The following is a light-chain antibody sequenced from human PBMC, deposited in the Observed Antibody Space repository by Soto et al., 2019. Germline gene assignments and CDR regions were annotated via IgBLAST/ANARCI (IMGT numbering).Light chain of an antibody. V-gene: IGKV1-8*01. CDR2: AAS. CDR3: QQYYSYPRT. CDR1: QGISSY. J-gene: IGKJ1*01. Sequence: AIRMTQSPSSLSASTGDRVTITCRASQGISSYLAWYQQKPGKAPKLLIYAASTLQSGVPSRFSGSGSGTDFTLTISCLQSEDCATYYGQQYYSYPRTVGQGTKVEIK.